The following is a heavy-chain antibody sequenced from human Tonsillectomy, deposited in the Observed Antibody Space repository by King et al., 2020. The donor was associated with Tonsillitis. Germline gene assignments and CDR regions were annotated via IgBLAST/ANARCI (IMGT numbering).Heavy chain of an antibody. V-gene: IGHV4-31*03. Sequence: VQLQESGPGLVKPSQTLSLTCTVSGGSISSGYYYWSWIRQHPGKGLEWIGYIYYSGTTYYNPSLKSRVTISVDTSKNQFSLKVNSVNAADTAVYYVARVYGGNAGNDAFDIWGQGTMVTVSS. CDR1: GGSISSGYYY. J-gene: IGHJ3*02. D-gene: IGHD4-23*01. CDR3: ARVYGGNAGNDAFDI. CDR2: IYYSGTT.